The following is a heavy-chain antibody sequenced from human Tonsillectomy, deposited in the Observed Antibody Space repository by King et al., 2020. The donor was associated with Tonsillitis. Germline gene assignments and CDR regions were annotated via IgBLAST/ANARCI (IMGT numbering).Heavy chain of an antibody. CDR3: AKDRAALLEWLSTFDAFDI. CDR2: ISGSGGST. CDR1: GFTFSSFA. J-gene: IGHJ3*02. Sequence: VQLVESGGDLVQPGGSLRLSCAASGFTFSSFAMSWVRQAPGKGLEWVSGISGSGGSTYYADSVKGRFTISRANSKNTLYLQMNSLRAEDTAVYYCAKDRAALLEWLSTFDAFDIWGQGTMVTVSS. V-gene: IGHV3-23*04. D-gene: IGHD3-3*01.